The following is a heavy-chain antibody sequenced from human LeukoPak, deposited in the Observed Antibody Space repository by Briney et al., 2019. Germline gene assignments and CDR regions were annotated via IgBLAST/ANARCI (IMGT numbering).Heavy chain of an antibody. CDR1: GGSFSGYY. CDR3: ARQRPIAALDY. D-gene: IGHD6-6*01. CDR2: INHSGST. Sequence: SETLSLTCAVYGGSFSGYYWSWIRQPPGKGLEWIGEINHSGSTNYNPSLKSRVTISVDTSKNQFSLKLSSVTAADTAVHYCARQRPIAALDYWGQGTLVTVSS. J-gene: IGHJ4*02. V-gene: IGHV4-34*01.